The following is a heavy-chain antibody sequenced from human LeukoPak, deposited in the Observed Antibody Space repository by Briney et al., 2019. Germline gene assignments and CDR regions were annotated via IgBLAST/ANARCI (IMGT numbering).Heavy chain of an antibody. J-gene: IGHJ4*02. D-gene: IGHD3-22*01. V-gene: IGHV4-59*01. CDR2: IHYSGST. Sequence: SETLSLTCTVSGGSISSYYWSWIRQPPGKGLEWIGYIHYSGSTNHNPSLKSRVTISVDTSKNQFSLRLSSVTAADTAVYYCARVTGYMIEDYFDYWGQGTLVTVSS. CDR3: ARVTGYMIEDYFDY. CDR1: GGSISSYY.